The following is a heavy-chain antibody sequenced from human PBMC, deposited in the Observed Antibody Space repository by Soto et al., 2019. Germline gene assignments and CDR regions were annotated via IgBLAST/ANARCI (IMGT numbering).Heavy chain of an antibody. CDR2: ISGSGGST. J-gene: IGHJ4*02. CDR1: GFTFSSYA. D-gene: IGHD1-7*01. V-gene: IGHV3-23*01. Sequence: PWGSLRLSCASSGFTFSSYAMSWVRQAPGKGLEWVSAISGSGGSTYYADSVKGRFTISRDNSKNTLYLQMNSLRAEDTAVSYCAQPADETGTLGYWGQGTRVTVSS. CDR3: AQPADETGTLGY.